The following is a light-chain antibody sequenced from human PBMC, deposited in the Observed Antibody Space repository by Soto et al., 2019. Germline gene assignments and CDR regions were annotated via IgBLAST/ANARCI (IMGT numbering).Light chain of an antibody. CDR3: QHYNSYSEA. J-gene: IGKJ1*01. CDR2: DAS. CDR1: QGISSA. V-gene: IGKV1-13*02. Sequence: AIQLTQSPSSLSSSVGDIVSITCRASQGISSALAWYEQKPGKAPKLLXYDASSLESGVPSRFRGSGSGTEFTLTISSLQPDDFATYYCQHYNSYSEAFGQGTKVDIK.